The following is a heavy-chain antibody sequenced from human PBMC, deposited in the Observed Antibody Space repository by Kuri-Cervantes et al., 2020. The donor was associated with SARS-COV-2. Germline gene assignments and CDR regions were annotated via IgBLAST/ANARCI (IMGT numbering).Heavy chain of an antibody. CDR1: GFTFSSYS. D-gene: IGHD4-23*01. V-gene: IGHV3-21*01. J-gene: IGHJ6*02. Sequence: GGSLRLSCAASGFTFSSYSMNWVRQAPGKGLEWVSVISNSGSYIYYADSVKGRFTIPRDNAKNTLYLQMNSLRAEDTAVYYCARASGGARDYYYGMDVWGQGTTVTVSS. CDR3: ARASGGARDYYYGMDV. CDR2: ISNSGSYI.